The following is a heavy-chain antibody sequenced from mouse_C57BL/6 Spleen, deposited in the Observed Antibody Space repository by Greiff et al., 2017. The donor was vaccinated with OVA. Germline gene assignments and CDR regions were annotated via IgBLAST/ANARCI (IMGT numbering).Heavy chain of an antibody. Sequence: EVQLQQSVAELVRPGASVKLSCTASGFNIKNTYMPWVKQRPEQGLEWIGRIDPANGNTKYAPKFQGKATITADTSSNTAYLQLSSLTSEDTAIYYCARYDGYPYYFDYWGQGTTLTVSS. CDR2: IDPANGNT. V-gene: IGHV14-3*01. D-gene: IGHD2-3*01. J-gene: IGHJ2*01. CDR1: GFNIKNTY. CDR3: ARYDGYPYYFDY.